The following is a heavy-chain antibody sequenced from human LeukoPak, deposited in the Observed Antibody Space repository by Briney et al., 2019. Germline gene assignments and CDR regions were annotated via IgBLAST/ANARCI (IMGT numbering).Heavy chain of an antibody. J-gene: IGHJ4*02. Sequence: PGRSLRLSCTASGFTFGDYAMSWFRQAPGKGLEWVGFIRSKAYGGTTEYAASVKGRFTISRDDSKSIAYPQMNSLKTEDTAVYYCTRDLATLYYYDSSGYFYWGQGTLVTVSS. CDR2: IRSKAYGGTT. D-gene: IGHD3-22*01. CDR1: GFTFGDYA. V-gene: IGHV3-49*03. CDR3: TRDLATLYYYDSSGYFY.